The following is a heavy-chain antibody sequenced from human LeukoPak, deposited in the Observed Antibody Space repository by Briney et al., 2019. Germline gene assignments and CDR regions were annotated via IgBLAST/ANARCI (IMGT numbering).Heavy chain of an antibody. J-gene: IGHJ3*02. V-gene: IGHV5-51*01. CDR2: IYPGDSDT. CDR1: GYTFTSYW. CDR3: ARLSRASVEYGSDI. Sequence: GESLKISCKGSGYTFTSYWIAWVRQMPGKGLEWVGIIYPGDSDTRYSPSFQGQVTISADKSISTAYLQWSSLKASDTAMYYCARLSRASVEYGSDIWGQGTMVTVSS.